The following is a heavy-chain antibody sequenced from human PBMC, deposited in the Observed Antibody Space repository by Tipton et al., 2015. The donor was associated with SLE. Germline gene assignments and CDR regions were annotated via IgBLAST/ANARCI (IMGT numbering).Heavy chain of an antibody. J-gene: IGHJ3*01. D-gene: IGHD7-27*01. CDR1: GGSISNSY. V-gene: IGHV4-59*01. CDR2: IFYTGSV. Sequence: LRLSCTVSGGSISNSYWTWIRQPPGKGLEWIGSIFYTGSVHDNPSLTSRVTMSLDTSKSQFSLRLTSVSAADTAMYFCARHLTGDPFHFWGPGTMVTVSS. CDR3: ARHLTGDPFHF.